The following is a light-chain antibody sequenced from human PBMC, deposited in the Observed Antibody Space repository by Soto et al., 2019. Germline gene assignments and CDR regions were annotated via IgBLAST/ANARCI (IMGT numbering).Light chain of an antibody. CDR1: SSDVGTYNL. V-gene: IGLV2-23*01. CDR3: CSYAGNSPYV. Sequence: QSVLTQPASVSGSPGQSITISCTGTSSDVGTYNLVSWYQQHPGKAPKVMIYEGNKRPSGVSNRFSGSKSGNTASLTISGLQAEDEADYYCCSYAGNSPYVFGTGTKVTVL. CDR2: EGN. J-gene: IGLJ1*01.